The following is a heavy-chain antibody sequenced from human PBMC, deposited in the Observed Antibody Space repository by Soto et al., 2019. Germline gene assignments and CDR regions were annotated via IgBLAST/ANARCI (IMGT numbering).Heavy chain of an antibody. D-gene: IGHD1-26*01. J-gene: IGHJ4*02. CDR2: IYYSGST. Sequence: SETLSLTCTVSGGSISSYYWSWIRQPPGKGLEWIGYIYYSGSTNYNPSLKSRVTISVHTSNSQFSLELSSVTAADTAVYYCARGLISGSHYSGGWYYFDSWGQGTQVTSPQ. V-gene: IGHV4-59*12. CDR3: ARGLISGSHYSGGWYYFDS. CDR1: GGSISSYY.